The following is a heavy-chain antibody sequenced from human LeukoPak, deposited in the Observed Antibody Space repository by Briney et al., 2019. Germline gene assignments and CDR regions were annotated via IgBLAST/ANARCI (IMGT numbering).Heavy chain of an antibody. D-gene: IGHD3-22*01. V-gene: IGHV3-23*01. CDR2: ISGSGGST. Sequence: GGSLRLSCAASGFTFSSYAMSWVRQAPGKGLECVSAISGSGGSTYYADSVKGRFTISRDNSKNTLYLQMNSLRAEDTAVYYCAKAPNYYDSSGYSYAAHYYYYMDVWGTGTTVTVSS. CDR3: AKAPNYYDSSGYSYAAHYYYYMDV. CDR1: GFTFSSYA. J-gene: IGHJ6*03.